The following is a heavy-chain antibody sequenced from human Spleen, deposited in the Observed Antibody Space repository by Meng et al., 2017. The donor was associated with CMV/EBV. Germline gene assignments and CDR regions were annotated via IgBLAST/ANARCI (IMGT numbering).Heavy chain of an antibody. D-gene: IGHD2-15*01. CDR1: CYLFPGYY. J-gene: IGHJ4*02. Sequence: VQLVASGAEVKKPGASVKVSCNASCYLFPGYYMHWVRQAPGQGLEWMGWINPNSGGTNYAQKFQGRVTMTRDTSISTAYMELSRLRSDDTAVYYCARDAPRYCSGGSCYPGYYWGQGTLVTVSS. CDR2: INPNSGGT. CDR3: ARDAPRYCSGGSCYPGYY. V-gene: IGHV1-2*02.